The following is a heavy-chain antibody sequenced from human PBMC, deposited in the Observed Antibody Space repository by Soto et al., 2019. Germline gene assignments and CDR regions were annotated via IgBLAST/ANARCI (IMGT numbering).Heavy chain of an antibody. CDR2: IYHSGST. CDR3: ARLSWETENNRFDP. Sequence: SETLSLTCTVSGDSINSVDHYWSWIRQPPGKGLEWMGYIYHSGSTHYNPSLNSRLTISIDTSTNRFSLNLTSVTAADTAVYFCARLSWETENNRFDPWGQGALVTVSS. CDR1: GDSINSVDHY. D-gene: IGHD1-26*01. J-gene: IGHJ5*02. V-gene: IGHV4-30-4*01.